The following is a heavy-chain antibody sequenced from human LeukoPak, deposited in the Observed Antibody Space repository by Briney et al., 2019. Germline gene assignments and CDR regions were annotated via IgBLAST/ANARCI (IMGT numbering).Heavy chain of an antibody. J-gene: IGHJ4*02. Sequence: GGSLRLSCAASGFTFDDYSMHWVRQAPGKGLEWVSGISWNSGSAGYADSVKGRFTISRDSAKNSLYLQMNSLRTEDSALYYCAKDRTYSAYAALDYWGQGTLVTVSS. CDR2: ISWNSGSA. D-gene: IGHD5-12*01. CDR3: AKDRTYSAYAALDY. V-gene: IGHV3-9*01. CDR1: GFTFDDYS.